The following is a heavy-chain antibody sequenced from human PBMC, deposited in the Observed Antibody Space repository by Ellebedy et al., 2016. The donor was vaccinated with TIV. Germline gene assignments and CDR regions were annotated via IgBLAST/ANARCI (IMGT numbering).Heavy chain of an antibody. CDR1: GYSFPTYW. D-gene: IGHD3-22*01. CDR2: IYPGASDS. Sequence: GGSLRLXXKASGYSFPTYWIGWVRQMPGKGLEWMGIIYPGASDSRYSPSFQGQVTISADESITTAYLQWSSLQASDTAMYYCVRMRKGGSYYDTSGYYYWGQGTLVTVSS. CDR3: VRMRKGGSYYDTSGYYY. J-gene: IGHJ4*02. V-gene: IGHV5-51*01.